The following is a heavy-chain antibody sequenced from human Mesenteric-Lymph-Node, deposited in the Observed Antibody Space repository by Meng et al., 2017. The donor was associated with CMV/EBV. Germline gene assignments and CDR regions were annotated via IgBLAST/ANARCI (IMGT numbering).Heavy chain of an antibody. V-gene: IGHV3-21*01. CDR2: ISSSSSYI. CDR1: GFTFSSFS. J-gene: IGHJ4*02. D-gene: IGHD1-7*01. CDR3: AREVGGNYFFDY. Sequence: GESLKISCAASGFTFSSFSMNWVRQAPGEGLEWVSSISSSSSYIYYADSVKGRFTISRDNAKNSLYLQMNSLRAEDTAVYYCAREVGGNYFFDYWGQGTLVTVSS.